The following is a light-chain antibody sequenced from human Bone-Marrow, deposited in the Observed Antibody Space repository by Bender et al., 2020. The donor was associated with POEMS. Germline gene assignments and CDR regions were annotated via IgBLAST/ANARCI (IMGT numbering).Light chain of an antibody. J-gene: IGLJ1*01. CDR3: NSYTSSNTFV. V-gene: IGLV1-40*01. Sequence: QSVLTQPPSLSAAPGQRVTISCTGHSSNIGAGYDVHRYQHLPGTAPKLLIYGDTSRPSGVPARFSGSKSGTSASLAISGLQAEDEADYFCNSYTSSNTFVFGTGTKVTVL. CDR2: GDT. CDR1: SSNIGAGYD.